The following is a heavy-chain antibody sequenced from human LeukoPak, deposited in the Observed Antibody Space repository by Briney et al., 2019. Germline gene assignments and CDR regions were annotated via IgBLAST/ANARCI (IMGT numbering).Heavy chain of an antibody. CDR1: GFTFSSYA. D-gene: IGHD3-9*01. Sequence: GRSLRLSCAASGFTFSSYAMHWVCQAPGKGLEWVAVISYDGSNKYYADSVKGRFTISRDNSKNTLYLQMNSLRAEDTAVYYCARDGVRYFDWLVGGYFDYWGQGTLVTVSS. CDR3: ARDGVRYFDWLVGGYFDY. J-gene: IGHJ4*02. V-gene: IGHV3-30-3*01. CDR2: ISYDGSNK.